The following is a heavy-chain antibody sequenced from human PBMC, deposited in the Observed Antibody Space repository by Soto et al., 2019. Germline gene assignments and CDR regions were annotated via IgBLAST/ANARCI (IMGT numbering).Heavy chain of an antibody. CDR2: VNWNSGNR. D-gene: IGHD6-13*01. J-gene: IGHJ6*02. V-gene: IGHV3-9*01. CDR3: ATGTAAGKGGMDV. CDR1: ALTFEDYA. Sequence: EVQLVESAGGLVQPGRSLRLSCAASALTFEDYAMHWVRQATGKGLEWISGVNWNSGNRGYADSVKGRCTISRDNANNSLYLQLISLRTEDTALYYCATGTAAGKGGMDVWGQGTTVTVSS.